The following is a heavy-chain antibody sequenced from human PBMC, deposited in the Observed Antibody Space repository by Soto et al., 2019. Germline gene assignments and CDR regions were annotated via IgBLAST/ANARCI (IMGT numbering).Heavy chain of an antibody. J-gene: IGHJ6*02. CDR1: GGSISSGGYY. Sequence: SETLSLTCTVSGGSISSGGYYWSWIRQHPGKGLEWIGYIYYSGSTYYNPSLKSRVTISVDTSKNQFSLKLSSVTAADTAVYYCARGGLGYCSGGSCYSAELSRYYYGTDVCRQGITVTVSS. CDR2: IYYSGST. D-gene: IGHD2-15*01. V-gene: IGHV4-31*03. CDR3: ARGGLGYCSGGSCYSAELSRYYYGTDV.